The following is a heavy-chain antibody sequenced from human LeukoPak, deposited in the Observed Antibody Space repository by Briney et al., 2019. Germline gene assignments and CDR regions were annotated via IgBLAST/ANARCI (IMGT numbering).Heavy chain of an antibody. CDR2: TYYRSKWYN. Sequence: SQTLSLTCAISGDSVSSNSAAWNWIRQSPSRGLEWLGRTYYRSKWYNDYALSVKSRITINPDTSKNQFSLQLNSVTPEDTAVYYCATDLRSNSGWYSNFDSWGQGTPVTVSS. CDR3: ATDLRSNSGWYSNFDS. D-gene: IGHD6-19*01. V-gene: IGHV6-1*01. J-gene: IGHJ4*02. CDR1: GDSVSSNSAA.